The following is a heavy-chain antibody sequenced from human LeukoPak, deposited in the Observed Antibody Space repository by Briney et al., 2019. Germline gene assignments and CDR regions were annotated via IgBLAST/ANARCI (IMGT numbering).Heavy chain of an antibody. Sequence: PSETLSPTCPVSGRSISSHYWSWIRQPPGKGMQWIGYIYYSESTNYNHSLKSLVTISVDSSKNQFSLKLSSVTAADTAVYYCARARASEVFWWNNYCYYGMDVWGQGGMVTVCS. CDR3: ARARASEVFWWNNYCYYGMDV. CDR2: IYYSEST. CDR1: GRSISSHY. V-gene: IGHV4-59*11. D-gene: IGHD2-8*02. J-gene: IGHJ6*01.